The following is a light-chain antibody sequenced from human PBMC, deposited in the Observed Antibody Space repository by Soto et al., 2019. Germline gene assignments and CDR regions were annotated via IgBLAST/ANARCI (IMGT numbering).Light chain of an antibody. V-gene: IGLV2-14*01. CDR3: SSFTSRHTYV. CDR2: DVR. CDR1: SSDVGAYNY. Sequence: QSVLAQPASVSVAPGQSITISCTGTSSDVGAYNYVPWYQQNPGKAPKLLIYDVRYRPSGVSNRFSCSKSGNTAYLIISGLQAEDEADYYCSSFTSRHTYVFGSGTKVTVL. J-gene: IGLJ1*01.